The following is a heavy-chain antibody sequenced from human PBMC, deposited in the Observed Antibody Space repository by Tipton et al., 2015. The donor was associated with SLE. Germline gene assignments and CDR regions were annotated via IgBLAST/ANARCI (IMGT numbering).Heavy chain of an antibody. J-gene: IGHJ4*02. CDR1: GFTFSSYE. V-gene: IGHV3-48*03. D-gene: IGHD6-19*01. Sequence: SLRLSCAASGFTFSSYEMNWVRQAPGKGLEWVSYISSSGSTIYYADSVKGRFTISRDNSKNTLYLQMNSLRAEDTAVYYCARDESVAGKLYWGQGTLVTVSS. CDR2: ISSSGSTI. CDR3: ARDESVAGKLY.